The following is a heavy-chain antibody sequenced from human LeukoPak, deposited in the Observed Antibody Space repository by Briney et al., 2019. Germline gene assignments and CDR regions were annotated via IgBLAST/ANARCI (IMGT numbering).Heavy chain of an antibody. CDR2: IIPIFGTA. CDR1: GGTFSSYA. D-gene: IGHD3-10*01. V-gene: IGHV1-69*13. J-gene: IGHJ4*02. Sequence: ASVKVSCKASGGTFSSYAISWVRQAPGQGLEWMGGIIPIFGTANYAQKFQGRVTITADESTSTAYMELSSLRSEDTAVYYCASPGGHYYGSGSYYKFDYWGQGTLVTVSS. CDR3: ASPGGHYYGSGSYYKFDY.